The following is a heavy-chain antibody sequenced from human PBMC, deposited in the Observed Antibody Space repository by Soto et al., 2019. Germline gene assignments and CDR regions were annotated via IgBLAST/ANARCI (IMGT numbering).Heavy chain of an antibody. CDR3: ARGYCSGGSCHPIDY. CDR2: IWYDGSNK. D-gene: IGHD2-15*01. Sequence: ESGGGVVQPGRSLRLSCAASGFTFSSYGMHWVRQAPGKGLEWVAVIWYDGSNKYYADSVKGRFTISRDNSKNTLYLQMNSLRAEDTAVYYCARGYCSGGSCHPIDYWGQGTLVTVSS. J-gene: IGHJ4*02. CDR1: GFTFSSYG. V-gene: IGHV3-33*01.